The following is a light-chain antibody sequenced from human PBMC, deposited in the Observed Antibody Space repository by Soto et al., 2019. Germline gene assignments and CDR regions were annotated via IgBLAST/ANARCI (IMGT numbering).Light chain of an antibody. CDR2: DVT. Sequence: QSVLTQPASVSGSPGQSITISCTGTSSDVGAYNFVSWYQQHPGKAPKLMIYDVTNRPSGVSNRFSGSKSGNTASLTISGLQTDDETDYYCSSYTSSNTYVFGTGTRSPS. CDR1: SSDVGAYNF. V-gene: IGLV2-14*01. J-gene: IGLJ1*01. CDR3: SSYTSSNTYV.